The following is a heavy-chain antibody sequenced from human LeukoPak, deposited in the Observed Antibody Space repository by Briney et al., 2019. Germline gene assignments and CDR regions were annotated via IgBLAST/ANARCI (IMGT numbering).Heavy chain of an antibody. CDR3: ARDLRFGYFDL. CDR1: GGSFSGYY. Sequence: SETLSLTCAVYGGSFSGYYWSWIRQPPGKGLEWIGEINHSGSTNYNPSLKSRVTISVDTSKNQFSLKLSSVTAADTAVYYCARDLRFGYFDLWGRGTLVTVSS. CDR2: INHSGST. V-gene: IGHV4-34*01. J-gene: IGHJ2*01.